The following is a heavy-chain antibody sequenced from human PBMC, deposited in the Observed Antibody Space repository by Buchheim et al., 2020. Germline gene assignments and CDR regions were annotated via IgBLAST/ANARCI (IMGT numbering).Heavy chain of an antibody. D-gene: IGHD5-18*01. Sequence: QVQLQESGPGLVKPSQTLSLTCTVSGGSISSGDYYWSWIRQPPGKGLEWIGYIYYSGSTYYNPSLKSRVTISVDTSKNQFSLKLSSVTAADTAVYCCARDRPEDVDTATPKYYFDYWGQGTL. CDR3: ARDRPEDVDTATPKYYFDY. V-gene: IGHV4-30-4*01. CDR1: GGSISSGDYY. CDR2: IYYSGST. J-gene: IGHJ4*02.